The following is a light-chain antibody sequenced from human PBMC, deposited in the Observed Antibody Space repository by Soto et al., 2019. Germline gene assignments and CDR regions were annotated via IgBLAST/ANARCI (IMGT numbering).Light chain of an antibody. Sequence: EIVLTQSPGTLSLSPGERATLSCRASQSVSSSYLAWYQQKPGQAPRLLIYGASSRAPGIPDRFSGSGSGTDFTLTISRLKPDDFAVYYCQQYGSSPWTFGQGTKVEIK. CDR2: GAS. CDR1: QSVSSSY. J-gene: IGKJ1*01. V-gene: IGKV3-20*01. CDR3: QQYGSSPWT.